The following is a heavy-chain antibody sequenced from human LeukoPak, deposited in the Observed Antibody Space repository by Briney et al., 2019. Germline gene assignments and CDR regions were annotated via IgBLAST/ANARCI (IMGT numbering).Heavy chain of an antibody. D-gene: IGHD3-22*01. CDR3: AKGPVRGYYYYYMDV. J-gene: IGHJ6*03. Sequence: GGSLRLSCAASGFTFDDYAMHWVRQAPGKGLEWVSLISWDGGSTYYADSVKGRFTISRDNSKISLYLQMNCLRAEDTALYYCAKGPVRGYYYYYMDVWGKGTTVTVSS. CDR1: GFTFDDYA. V-gene: IGHV3-43D*03. CDR2: ISWDGGST.